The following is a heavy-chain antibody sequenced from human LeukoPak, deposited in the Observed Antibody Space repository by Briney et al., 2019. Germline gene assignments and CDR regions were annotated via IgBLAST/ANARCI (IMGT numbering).Heavy chain of an antibody. CDR1: GFTFSTYN. J-gene: IGHJ5*01. CDR2: INSGGSAV. Sequence: GGSLRLSCAASGFTFSTYNMLWARQTPGKGLEWLFYINSGGSAVHYAASVKDRFTFSRDNAKNSLYLQMNSLRVEDTGIYYCARVGSRGDWFDYWGQGIRVTVSS. V-gene: IGHV3-48*01. D-gene: IGHD1-26*01. CDR3: ARVGSRGDWFDY.